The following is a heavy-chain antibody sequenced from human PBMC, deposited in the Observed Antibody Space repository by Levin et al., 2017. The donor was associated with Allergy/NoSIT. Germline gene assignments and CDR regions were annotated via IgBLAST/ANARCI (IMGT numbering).Heavy chain of an antibody. CDR1: GFTFSSYA. V-gene: IGHV3-23*01. CDR2: ISGSGGST. CDR3: ANAMAAAGRDY. J-gene: IGHJ4*02. Sequence: GESLKISCAASGFTFSSYAMSWVRQAPGKGLEWVSAISGSGGSTYYADSVKGRFTISRDNSKNTLYLQMNSLRAEDTAVYYCANAMAAAGRDYWGQGTLVTVSS. D-gene: IGHD6-13*01.